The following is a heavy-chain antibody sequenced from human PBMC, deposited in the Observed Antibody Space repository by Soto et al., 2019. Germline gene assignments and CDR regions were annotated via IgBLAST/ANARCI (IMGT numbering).Heavy chain of an antibody. CDR3: ARGRGYSYGLDP. Sequence: SETLSLTCTVSGDSISSINNYWSWIRQPPGEGLEWIGFISYSGTTSYSPSLKSRVAISLDTSKNQFSLSLNFVTAAVTAVYYCARGRGYSYGLDPWGQGSLVTVSS. J-gene: IGHJ5*02. V-gene: IGHV4-30-4*01. CDR2: ISYSGTT. CDR1: GDSISSINNY. D-gene: IGHD5-18*01.